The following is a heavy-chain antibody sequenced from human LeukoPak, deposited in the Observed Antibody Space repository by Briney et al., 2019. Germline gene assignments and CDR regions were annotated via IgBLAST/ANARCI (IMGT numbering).Heavy chain of an antibody. CDR2: IYYSGST. Sequence: SETLSLTCSVSGGSISSSSYYWGWIRQPPGKGLEWIGYIYYSGSTNYNPSLKSRVTISVDTSKNQFSLKLSSVTAADTAVYYCARQMPPYYYYMDVWGKGTTVTVSS. CDR3: ARQMPPYYYYMDV. J-gene: IGHJ6*03. CDR1: GGSISSSSYY. D-gene: IGHD2-2*01. V-gene: IGHV4-61*05.